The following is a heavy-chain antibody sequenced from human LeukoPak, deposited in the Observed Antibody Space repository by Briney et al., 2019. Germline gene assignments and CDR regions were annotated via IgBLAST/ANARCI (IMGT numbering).Heavy chain of an antibody. J-gene: IGHJ6*02. D-gene: IGHD3-22*01. CDR1: GYTFTSYD. V-gene: IGHV1-8*01. CDR3: ASSYHSSGPFGILYYYYGMDV. Sequence: GASVKVSCKASGYTFTSYDINWVRQATGQGLEWMGWMNPNSGNTGYAQKFQGRVTMTRNTSISTAYMELSSLRSEDTAVYYCASSYHSSGPFGILYYYYGMDVWGQGTTVTVSS. CDR2: MNPNSGNT.